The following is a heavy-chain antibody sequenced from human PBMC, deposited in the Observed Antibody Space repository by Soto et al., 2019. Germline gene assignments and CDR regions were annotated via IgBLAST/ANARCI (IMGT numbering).Heavy chain of an antibody. CDR2: IWDDGRTT. Sequence: QVQLVESGGGVVHPGGSLTLSCAASGFNFRRYGMHWVRQAPGKGLEWLAVIWDDGRTTYYADSVKGRFTISRDNPKNTLSLQMNSLRVEDTAMFYCARNSGEYEVFDIWGQGTLVSVSS. CDR1: GFNFRRYG. J-gene: IGHJ3*02. CDR3: ARNSGEYEVFDI. V-gene: IGHV3-33*01. D-gene: IGHD4-17*01.